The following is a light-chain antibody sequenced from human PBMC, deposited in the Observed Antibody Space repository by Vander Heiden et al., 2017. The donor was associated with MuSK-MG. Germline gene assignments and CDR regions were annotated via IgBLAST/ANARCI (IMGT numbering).Light chain of an antibody. J-gene: IGKJ1*01. V-gene: IGKV1-5*01. Sequence: DIQMTQSPSTLSASVGDRVTITCRASQSISSWLAWYQQKPGKAPNLLIYDASTLESGVPSRFSGSGSGTEFTLTISSLQPDDFATYYCQQYYSYPSTFGQGTKVEIK. CDR2: DAS. CDR3: QQYYSYPST. CDR1: QSISSW.